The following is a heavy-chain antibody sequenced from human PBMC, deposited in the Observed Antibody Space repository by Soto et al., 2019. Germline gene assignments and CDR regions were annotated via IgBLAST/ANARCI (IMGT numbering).Heavy chain of an antibody. V-gene: IGHV4-59*01. CDR2: IYYSRST. CDR3: ARGALTTYFDY. Sequence: ASETLSLTCTVSGGSINNYYWSWIRQPPGKGLEWIGFIYYSRSTNYNPSLKSRVTVSVDTSKNQFSLKLTSMTVADTAVYYCARGALTTYFDYWGQGTLVTVSS. J-gene: IGHJ4*02. CDR1: GGSINNYY.